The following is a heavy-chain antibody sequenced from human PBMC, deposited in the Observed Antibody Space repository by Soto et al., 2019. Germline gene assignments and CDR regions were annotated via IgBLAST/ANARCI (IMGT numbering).Heavy chain of an antibody. Sequence: QAQLEQSGPEVKKPGASVNVSCKASGYTFSSYSISWVRQAPGQGLEWMGWISAYNGNTNYAQKLKGRVTMTRDTYTKTVNMELRSLTSADAAVYYCGRDVYGGNSGSSYSDLWGCGTLVTVSS. CDR2: ISAYNGNT. CDR1: GYTFSSYS. D-gene: IGHD4-17*01. CDR3: GRDVYGGNSGSSYSDL. J-gene: IGHJ2*01. V-gene: IGHV1-18*01.